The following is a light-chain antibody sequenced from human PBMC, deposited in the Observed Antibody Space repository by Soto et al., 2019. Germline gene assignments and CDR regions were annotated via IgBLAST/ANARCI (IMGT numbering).Light chain of an antibody. CDR3: QLYSLYSPWT. CDR2: DAS. CDR1: QNINMW. J-gene: IGKJ1*01. V-gene: IGKV1-5*01. Sequence: DIQMTQSPSTLSTSVGDRVTITCRASQNINMWLAWYQQKPGKAPKLLIYDASSLQSGVPSRFGGSGSRTDFTLSITSLLTDDCSTYYCQLYSLYSPWTFGQGTKVEI.